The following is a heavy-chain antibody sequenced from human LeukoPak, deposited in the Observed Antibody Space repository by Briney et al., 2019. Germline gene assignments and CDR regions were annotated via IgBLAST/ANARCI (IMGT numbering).Heavy chain of an antibody. CDR3: ARDKEADYGSGGYNY. D-gene: IGHD3-10*01. Sequence: KPGGSLRLSCAASGFTFSSYTMNWVRQAPGKGLECVSCISSSSSHIYYAGSVRGRFTISRDNAKNSLYLQMNSLRAEGTAVYYCARDKEADYGSGGYNYWGQGTLVTVSS. J-gene: IGHJ4*02. CDR2: ISSSSSHI. V-gene: IGHV3-21*01. CDR1: GFTFSSYT.